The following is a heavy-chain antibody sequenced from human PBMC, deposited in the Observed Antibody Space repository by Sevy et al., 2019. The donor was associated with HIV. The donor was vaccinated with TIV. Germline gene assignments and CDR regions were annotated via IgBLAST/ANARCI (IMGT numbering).Heavy chain of an antibody. CDR2: IWYDGSNK. V-gene: IGHV3-33*06. Sequence: GGSLRLSCAASGFTFSSYGMHWVRQAPGKGLEWVAVIWYDGSNKYYADSVKGRFTISRDNSKNTLYLQMNSLRAEDTAVYYCAKASRGYSSGWYYYYYYYMDVWGKGTTVTVSS. D-gene: IGHD6-19*01. J-gene: IGHJ6*03. CDR3: AKASRGYSSGWYYYYYYYMDV. CDR1: GFTFSSYG.